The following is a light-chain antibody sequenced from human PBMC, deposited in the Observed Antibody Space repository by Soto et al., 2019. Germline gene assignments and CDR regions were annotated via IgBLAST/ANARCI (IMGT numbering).Light chain of an antibody. Sequence: EIVLTQSPGTLSLSPGERATLSCRASQSLSSNYLAWYQQKPGQAPRLLIYGASSRATGIPDRFSGSGSGTDFTLTISRLEPEDFAVFYCQQSSNWPPEITFGQGTRLEIK. J-gene: IGKJ5*01. CDR3: QQSSNWPPEIT. V-gene: IGKV3-20*01. CDR1: QSLSSNY. CDR2: GAS.